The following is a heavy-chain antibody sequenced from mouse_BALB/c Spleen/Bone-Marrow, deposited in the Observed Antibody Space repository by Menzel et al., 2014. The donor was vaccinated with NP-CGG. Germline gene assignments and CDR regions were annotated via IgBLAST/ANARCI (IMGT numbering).Heavy chain of an antibody. J-gene: IGHJ2*01. V-gene: IGHV4-2*02. CDR2: INPGSSTI. CDR3: ARLGYYGCFAY. CDR1: GFDFSRYW. D-gene: IGHD1-2*01. Sequence: EVMLVESGGGLVQPGGSLILSCAASGFDFSRYWMSWARQAPGKGQEWIGEINPGSSTINYTPSLKDKFIISRDNAKKTLYLQVSKVRSEDTALYYCARLGYYGCFAYWGQGTTLTVSS.